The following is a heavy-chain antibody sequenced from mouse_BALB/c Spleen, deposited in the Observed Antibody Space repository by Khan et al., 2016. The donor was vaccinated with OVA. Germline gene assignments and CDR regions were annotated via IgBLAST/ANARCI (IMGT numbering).Heavy chain of an antibody. V-gene: IGHV1-80*01. CDR2: IFPGNDDA. J-gene: IGHJ3*01. CDR3: ARYFGGRLAY. CDR1: GYTFSSSW. Sequence: QVQLQQSGAELVRPGSSVKISCKASGYTFSSSWMNWVKQRPGQGLEWIGQIFPGNDDADYNGKFKGKATLTADKSSRTAYMQLTSLTSEDSAVYLCARYFGGRLAYWSQGTLVTVSA.